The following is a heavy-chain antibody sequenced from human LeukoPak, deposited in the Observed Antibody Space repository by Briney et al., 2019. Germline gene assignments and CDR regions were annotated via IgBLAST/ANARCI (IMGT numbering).Heavy chain of an antibody. Sequence: GGSLRLSCAASGFTFSSYEMNWVRQAPGKGLQWVSYISSSGSTIYYADSVKGRFTISRDNAKNSLYLQMNSLRAEDTAVYYCARGLGTPSDYWGEGTLVTVSS. J-gene: IGHJ4*02. CDR1: GFTFSSYE. CDR2: ISSSGSTI. D-gene: IGHD1-1*01. V-gene: IGHV3-48*03. CDR3: ARGLGTPSDY.